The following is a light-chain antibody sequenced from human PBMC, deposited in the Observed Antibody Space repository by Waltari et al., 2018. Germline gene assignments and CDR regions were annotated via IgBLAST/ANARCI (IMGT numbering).Light chain of an antibody. J-gene: IGKJ2*01. Sequence: DILMTQSPLSLPVTPGEPASISFSSSQSLLHSNGYNFLDWYLQKPGQSPQVLIYLGSNRASGVPDRFSCSGSGTDFTLNISRVEAEDVGVYYCMQILQPARTFGQGTRLEIK. V-gene: IGKV2-28*01. CDR3: MQILQPART. CDR1: QSLLHSNGYNF. CDR2: LGS.